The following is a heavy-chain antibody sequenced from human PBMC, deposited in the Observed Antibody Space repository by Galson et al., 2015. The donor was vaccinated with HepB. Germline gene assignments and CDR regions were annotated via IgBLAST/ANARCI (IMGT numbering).Heavy chain of an antibody. Sequence: SLRLSCAASGFTFSSYGMHWVRQAPGKGLEWVAVISYDGSNKYYADSVKGRFTISRDNSKNTLYLQMNSLRAEDTAVYYCAKGLGYCSGGSCPYYFDYWGQGTLVTVSS. J-gene: IGHJ4*02. D-gene: IGHD2-15*01. CDR3: AKGLGYCSGGSCPYYFDY. V-gene: IGHV3-30*18. CDR2: ISYDGSNK. CDR1: GFTFSSYG.